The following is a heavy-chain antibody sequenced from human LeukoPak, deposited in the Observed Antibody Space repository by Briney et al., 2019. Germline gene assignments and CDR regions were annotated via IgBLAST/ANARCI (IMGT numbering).Heavy chain of an antibody. D-gene: IGHD3-22*01. V-gene: IGHV4-34*01. Sequence: SETLSLTCAVYGGSFSGYYWSWIRQPPGKGLEWIGEINHSGSTNYNPSLKSRVTISVDTSKNQFSLKLSSVTAADTAVYYCARCLYYDSSGYVYYFDYWGQGTLVTVSS. CDR2: INHSGST. J-gene: IGHJ4*02. CDR3: ARCLYYDSSGYVYYFDY. CDR1: GGSFSGYY.